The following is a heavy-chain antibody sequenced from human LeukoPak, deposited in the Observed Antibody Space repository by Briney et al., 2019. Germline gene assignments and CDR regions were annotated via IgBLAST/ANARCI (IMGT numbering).Heavy chain of an antibody. CDR1: GFTFSNSA. V-gene: IGHV3-64*02. D-gene: IGHD6-19*01. CDR2: ISTNGDRR. CDR3: ARGVAISSSGWYDTFDY. J-gene: IGHJ4*02. Sequence: PGGSLRLSCAASGFTFSNSAMYWVRQAPGKGLEFVSVISTNGDRRYYADSVKGRFTISRDNSKNTLYLQMGSLRADDMAVYYCARGVAISSSGWYDTFDYWGQGALVTISS.